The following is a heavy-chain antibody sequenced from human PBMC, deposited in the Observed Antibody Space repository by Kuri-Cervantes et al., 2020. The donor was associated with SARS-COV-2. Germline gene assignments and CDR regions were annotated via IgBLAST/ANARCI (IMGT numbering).Heavy chain of an antibody. J-gene: IGHJ4*02. CDR1: GFTFSGHW. CDR3: AKEGYYDSSGYYSY. D-gene: IGHD3-22*01. Sequence: GGSLRLSCAASGFTFSGHWIHWVRQAPGKGLVWVSRINPDGSYTNNADSVKGRFTISRDNSKNTLYLQMNSLRAEDTAVYYCAKEGYYDSSGYYSYWGQGTLVTVSS. CDR2: INPDGSYT. V-gene: IGHV3-74*01.